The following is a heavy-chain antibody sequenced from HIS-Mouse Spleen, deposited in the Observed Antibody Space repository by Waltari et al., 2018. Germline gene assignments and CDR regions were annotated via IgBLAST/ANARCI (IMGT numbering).Heavy chain of an antibody. CDR3: AREIPYSSSWYDWYFDL. J-gene: IGHJ2*01. D-gene: IGHD6-13*01. Sequence: QLQLQESGPGLVKPSETLSLTCTVSGGSISSSSYYWGWIRQPPGKGLEWIGSIYYSCSTYYNPALKSRVTISVDTSKNQVSLKLSSVTAADTAVYYCAREIPYSSSWYDWYFDLWGRGTLVTVSS. V-gene: IGHV4-39*07. CDR1: GGSISSSSYY. CDR2: IYYSCST.